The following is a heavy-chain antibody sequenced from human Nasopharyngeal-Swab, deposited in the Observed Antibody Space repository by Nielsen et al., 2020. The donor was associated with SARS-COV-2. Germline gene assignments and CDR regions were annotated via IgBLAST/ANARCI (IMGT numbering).Heavy chain of an antibody. D-gene: IGHD6-13*01. Sequence: SETLSLTCTVSGDSIAYSTFYWGWIRQPPGKGLEWIGNIYYNGNTYQNPSLKSRLTISVDKSKNQFSLQLSSVTAADTAVYYCVRSSSWYYFDYWAQGTQFTVSS. CDR1: GDSIAYSTFY. CDR3: VRSSSWYYFDY. V-gene: IGHV4-39*01. J-gene: IGHJ4*02. CDR2: IYYNGNT.